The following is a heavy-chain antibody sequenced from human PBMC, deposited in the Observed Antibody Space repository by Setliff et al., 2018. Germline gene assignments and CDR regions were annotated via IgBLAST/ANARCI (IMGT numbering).Heavy chain of an antibody. Sequence: LSETLSLTCTVSGASVTSFDYYWSWIRQPPGKGLEHIGHISHGVSTSYSPSLKSRLSISADTSKNQFSLKLTSVTAADTAVYYCARTHCTTTSCFYFHYWGQGTVVTVSS. CDR2: ISHGVST. J-gene: IGHJ4*02. CDR3: ARTHCTTTSCFYFHY. D-gene: IGHD2-2*01. V-gene: IGHV4-30-4*01. CDR1: GASVTSFDYY.